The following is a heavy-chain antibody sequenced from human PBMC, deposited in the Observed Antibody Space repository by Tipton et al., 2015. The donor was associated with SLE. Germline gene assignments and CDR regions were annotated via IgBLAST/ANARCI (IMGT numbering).Heavy chain of an antibody. J-gene: IGHJ4*02. D-gene: IGHD5-12*01. V-gene: IGHV4-38-2*02. CDR2: FYYGKST. CDR1: GYSIRNGYY. CDR3: ARLISAYDCNFDY. Sequence: TLSLTCNVSGYSIRNGYYWGWIRRAPGKGLEWIGSFYYGKSTFYNPSLKSRVTISVDTSTNRLSLQLSSVTAADTALYYCARLISAYDCNFDYWSQGTLVTVSS.